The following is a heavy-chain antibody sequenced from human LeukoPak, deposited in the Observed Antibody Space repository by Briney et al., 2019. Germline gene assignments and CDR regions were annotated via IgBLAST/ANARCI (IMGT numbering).Heavy chain of an antibody. V-gene: IGHV3-30*02. D-gene: IGHD2-2*01. Sequence: GGSLRLSCAASGFTFSSYGMHWVRQAPGKGLEWVAFIRYDGSNQYYADSVKGRFTISRDNSKNTLYLQMNNVRAEDTGVYYCAKGYYASFDYWGQGTLVTVSS. CDR1: GFTFSSYG. CDR3: AKGYYASFDY. CDR2: IRYDGSNQ. J-gene: IGHJ4*02.